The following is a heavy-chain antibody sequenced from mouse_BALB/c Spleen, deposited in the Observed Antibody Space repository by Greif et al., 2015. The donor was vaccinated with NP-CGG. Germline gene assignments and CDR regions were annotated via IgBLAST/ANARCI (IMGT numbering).Heavy chain of an antibody. CDR3: ARSGGSSFYYYAMDY. D-gene: IGHD1-1*01. CDR2: IYPGSGST. J-gene: IGHJ4*01. V-gene: IGHV1-77*01. Sequence: LVESGPELVKPGASVKMSCKASGYTFTDYVISWVKQRTGQGLEWIGEIYPGSGSTYYNEKFKGKATLTADKSSNTAYMQLSSLTSEDSAVYFCARSGGSSFYYYAMDYWGQGTSVTVSS. CDR1: GYTFTDYV.